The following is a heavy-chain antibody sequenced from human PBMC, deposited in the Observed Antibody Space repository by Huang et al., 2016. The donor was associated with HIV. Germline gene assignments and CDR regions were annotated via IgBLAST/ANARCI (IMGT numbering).Heavy chain of an antibody. CDR3: AKDLTYTFGRHFDY. D-gene: IGHD3-3*01. CDR1: GFTFGSFG. Sequence: QVQLVESGGGVVQPGGSLRLSCKASGFTFGSFGMHWVRQAPGKGLEWVAFIRDDGNNYYYADAVRGRFTISRDNSKDTLYLQMNRLRPDDSAVYYCAKDLTYTFGRHFDYWGRGTLVTVSS. CDR2: IRDDGNNY. V-gene: IGHV3-30*02. J-gene: IGHJ4*02.